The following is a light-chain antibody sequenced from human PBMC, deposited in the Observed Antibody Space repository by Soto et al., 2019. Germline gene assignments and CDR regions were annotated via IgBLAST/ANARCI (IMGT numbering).Light chain of an antibody. CDR3: QQYDHRPTT. V-gene: IGKV1-33*01. Sequence: DTQMTQSPSSLSASLGDRVTITCQASQGISTHLSWYQQKPRRAPKVLIYDASTLETGVPSRFSARRSGTDITFTISSLQPEDIATYYCQQYDHRPTTFGQGTRLEIK. CDR2: DAS. J-gene: IGKJ5*01. CDR1: QGISTH.